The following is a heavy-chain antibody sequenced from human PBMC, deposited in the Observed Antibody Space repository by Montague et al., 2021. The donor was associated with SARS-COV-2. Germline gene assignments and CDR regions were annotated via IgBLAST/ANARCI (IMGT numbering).Heavy chain of an antibody. J-gene: IGHJ3*02. CDR3: ARQRRYQLPITIFGVVMADAFDI. CDR2: VYYSGST. CDR1: GGSISSYY. D-gene: IGHD3-3*01. Sequence: SETLSLTCTVSGGSISSYYYGWIRQPPGKGLEWIGYVYYSGSTNXNPSLRSRVTISVDTSKNQFSLKLSSVTAADTAVYYCARQRRYQLPITIFGVVMADAFDIWGQGTMVTVSS. V-gene: IGHV4-59*08.